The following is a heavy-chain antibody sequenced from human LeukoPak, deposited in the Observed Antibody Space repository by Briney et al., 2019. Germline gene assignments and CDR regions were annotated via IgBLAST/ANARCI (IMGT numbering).Heavy chain of an antibody. V-gene: IGHV4-59*01. D-gene: IGHD3-9*01. CDR2: IYYSGST. CDR3: ARGEDFERYYLAY. Sequence: SETLSLTCTVSGGSISSYYWSWIRQPPGKGLEWIGYIYYSGSTNYNPSLKSRRVTISVDTSKNQFSLKLSSVTAADTAVYFCARGEDFERYYLAYWGQGTLVTVSS. J-gene: IGHJ4*02. CDR1: GGSISSYY.